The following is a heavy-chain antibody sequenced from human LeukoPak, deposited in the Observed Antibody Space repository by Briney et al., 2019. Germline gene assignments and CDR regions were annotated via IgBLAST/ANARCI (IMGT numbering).Heavy chain of an antibody. CDR3: ARERGAIAARRRWWFDP. CDR2: IIPIFGTA. J-gene: IGHJ5*02. CDR1: GGTFSSYA. V-gene: IGHV1-69*05. Sequence: ASVKVSCKASGGTFSSYAISWVRQAPGQGLEWMGGIIPIFGTANYAQKFQGRVTITTDESTSTAYMELSSLRSEDTAVYYCARERGAIAARRRWWFDPRGPGNPGHRLL. D-gene: IGHD6-6*01.